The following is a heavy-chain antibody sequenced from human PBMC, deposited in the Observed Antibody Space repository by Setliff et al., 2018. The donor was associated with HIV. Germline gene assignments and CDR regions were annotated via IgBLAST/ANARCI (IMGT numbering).Heavy chain of an antibody. J-gene: IGHJ6*02. CDR1: GFTFSSYA. CDR3: ARGSGYDKGAYHYYYGMDV. V-gene: IGHV3-30*04. Sequence: GGSLRLSCAASGFTFSSYAMDWVRQAPGKGLEWVAVISNDGSNKYYADSVKGRFTISRDNTKNSLYLQMNSLRAEDTAVYYCARGSGYDKGAYHYYYGMDVWGQGTTGTVSS. CDR2: ISNDGSNK. D-gene: IGHD5-12*01.